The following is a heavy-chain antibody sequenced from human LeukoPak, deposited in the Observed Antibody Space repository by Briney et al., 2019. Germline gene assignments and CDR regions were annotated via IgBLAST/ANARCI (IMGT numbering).Heavy chain of an antibody. D-gene: IGHD6-19*01. V-gene: IGHV3-23*01. CDR1: GFTVSSNY. CDR3: AAKRMAGTGYYFES. CDR2: LHGNGDET. Sequence: GGSLRLSCAASGFTVSSNYMSWVRQAPGKGLEWVSSLHGNGDETHYADSVKGRFTISRDNSKATLYLQMNSLRADDTALYYCAAKRMAGTGYYFESWGQGTLVTVSS. J-gene: IGHJ4*02.